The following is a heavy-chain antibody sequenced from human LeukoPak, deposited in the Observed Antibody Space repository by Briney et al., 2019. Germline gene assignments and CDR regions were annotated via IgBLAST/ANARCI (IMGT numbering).Heavy chain of an antibody. J-gene: IGHJ4*02. V-gene: IGHV3-7*01. Sequence: PGGSLRLSCAASGFTFNSYGMHWVRQAPGKGLEWVANIKQDGSEKYYVDSVKGRFTISRDNAKNSLYLQMNSLRAEDAAVYYCARVARLSSSWFVGFDYWGQGTLVTVSS. CDR1: GFTFNSYG. CDR2: IKQDGSEK. D-gene: IGHD6-13*01. CDR3: ARVARLSSSWFVGFDY.